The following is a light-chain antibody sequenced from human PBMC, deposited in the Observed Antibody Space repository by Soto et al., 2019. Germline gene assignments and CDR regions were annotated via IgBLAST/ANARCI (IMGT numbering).Light chain of an antibody. CDR1: QDISNY. CDR2: AAS. V-gene: IGKV1-39*01. J-gene: IGKJ1*01. CDR3: QQRRT. Sequence: DIQMTQSPSSLSASVGDRVTITCQASQDISNYLNWYQQKPGKAPKLLIYAASSLQSGVPSRFSGSGSGTDFTLTISSLQPEDFATYYCQQRRTFGQGTKVEIK.